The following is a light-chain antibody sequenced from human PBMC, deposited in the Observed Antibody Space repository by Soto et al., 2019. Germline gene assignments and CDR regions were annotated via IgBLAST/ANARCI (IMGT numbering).Light chain of an antibody. CDR2: GAS. V-gene: IGKV3-20*01. Sequence: EIVLTQSPGTLSLSPGERATLSCRASQSVSSSYLAWYQQKPGHAPRLLIYGASSRATGIPDRFSGSGSGTDFTLTISRLEPEDFAVYYCQQYNNWPTFGQGTRLEIK. CDR3: QQYNNWPT. CDR1: QSVSSSY. J-gene: IGKJ5*01.